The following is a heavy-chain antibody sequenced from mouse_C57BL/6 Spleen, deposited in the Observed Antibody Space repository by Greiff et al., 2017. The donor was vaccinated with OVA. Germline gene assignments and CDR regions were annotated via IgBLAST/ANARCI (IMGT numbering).Heavy chain of an antibody. CDR1: GYAFSSYW. CDR2: IYPGDGDT. V-gene: IGHV1-80*01. D-gene: IGHD2-4*01. Sequence: VQLVESGAELVKPGASVKISCKASGYAFSSYWMNWVKQRPGKGLEWIGQIYPGDGDTNYNGKFKGKATLTADKSSSTAYMQLSSLTSEDSAVYFCARSGDYDPDYWGQGTTLTVSS. J-gene: IGHJ2*01. CDR3: ARSGDYDPDY.